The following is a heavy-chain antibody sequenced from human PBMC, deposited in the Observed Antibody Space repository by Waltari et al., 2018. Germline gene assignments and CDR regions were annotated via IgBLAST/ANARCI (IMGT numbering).Heavy chain of an antibody. CDR2: INHRGST. CDR3: ARELRVVTYYYYGMDV. Sequence: QVQLQQWGAGLLKPSETLSLTCDVYGGFFFGYYWSWIPNPPGKGLEWIGEINHRGSTNYNPPLKSRVTISVDTSKNQFSLKLSSVTAADTAVYYCARELRVVTYYYYGMDVWGQGTTVTVSS. J-gene: IGHJ6*02. D-gene: IGHD3-3*01. V-gene: IGHV4-34*01. CDR1: GGFFFGYY.